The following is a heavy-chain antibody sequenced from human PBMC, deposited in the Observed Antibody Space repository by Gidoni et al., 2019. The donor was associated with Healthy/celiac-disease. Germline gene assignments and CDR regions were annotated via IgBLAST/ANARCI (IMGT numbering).Heavy chain of an antibody. CDR2: ITHTGST. J-gene: IGHJ4*02. V-gene: IGHV4-34*01. CDR3: ARGRYHDSSGFPY. CDR1: GPSFSGYY. D-gene: IGHD3-22*01. Sequence: QVQLQQWGAGLLKPSETLSLTCAMSGPSFSGYYWSWIRQSPGRGLEWIAEITHTGSTNYKPSLRSRVTISGDASKNQFSLQLRSVTAADTAVYYCARGRYHDSSGFPYWGQGTLVTVSS.